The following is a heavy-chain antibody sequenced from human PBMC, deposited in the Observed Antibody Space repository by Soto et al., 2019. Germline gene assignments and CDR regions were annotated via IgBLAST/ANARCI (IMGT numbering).Heavy chain of an antibody. CDR3: AGIGEDIYYGMDV. Sequence: PSETLSLTCTVSGGSIKKYYWNWIRQSAGKGLEWIGRIYSSGSTNYNPSLKSRVTMLVDTSKSQFFLNLNSVTAADTAVYYCAGIGEDIYYGMDVWGQGTTVTVSS. D-gene: IGHD2-15*01. CDR1: GGSIKKYY. J-gene: IGHJ6*02. V-gene: IGHV4-4*07. CDR2: IYSSGST.